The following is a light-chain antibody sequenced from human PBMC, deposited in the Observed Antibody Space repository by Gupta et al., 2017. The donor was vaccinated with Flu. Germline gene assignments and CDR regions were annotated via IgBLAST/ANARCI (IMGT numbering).Light chain of an antibody. CDR2: KAS. V-gene: IGKV1-5*03. CDR3: QQYNGFLGA. Sequence: DIQMTQSPSTLSASVGDRVTITCRASQSIGSWLAWYQQKPGKAPKLLIYKASSLESGVLSRFSGRGSGTEFTLTISSLQPDDFAIYYCQQYNGFLGAFGQGTKVEIK. CDR1: QSIGSW. J-gene: IGKJ1*01.